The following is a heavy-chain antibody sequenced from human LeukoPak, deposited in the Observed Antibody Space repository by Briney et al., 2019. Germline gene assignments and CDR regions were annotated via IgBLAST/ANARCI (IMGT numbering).Heavy chain of an antibody. Sequence: ASVKVSCKASGYTFTGYYIHWVRQAPGQGLEWMGYISPKSGGTKYAQNFQGRFTMTRDTSINTAYMELSRLRSDDTALYYCARIEGSAITFWGQGTLVTVSS. J-gene: IGHJ4*02. CDR2: ISPKSGGT. V-gene: IGHV1-2*02. CDR1: GYTFTGYY. CDR3: ARIEGSAITF. D-gene: IGHD3-16*01.